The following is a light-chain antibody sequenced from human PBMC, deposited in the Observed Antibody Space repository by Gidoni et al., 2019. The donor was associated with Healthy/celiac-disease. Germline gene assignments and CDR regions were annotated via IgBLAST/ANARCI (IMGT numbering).Light chain of an antibody. J-gene: IGKJ4*01. Sequence: EIVMTQSPATLSVSPGERATLSCRASQSVNSNLAWYQQKPGQAPRRLIYGASTRATGIPARFSGSGSGTEFTLTISSLQSEDFAVYYCQQYNNWPLTFGGGTKVEIK. CDR1: QSVNSN. V-gene: IGKV3-15*01. CDR2: GAS. CDR3: QQYNNWPLT.